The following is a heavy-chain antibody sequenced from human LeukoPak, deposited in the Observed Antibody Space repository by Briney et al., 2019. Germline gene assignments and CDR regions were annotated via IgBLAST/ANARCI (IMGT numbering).Heavy chain of an antibody. CDR3: ARGGAVERYCSSTSCYWVDAFDI. CDR2: IDPRDSYT. J-gene: IGHJ3*02. Sequence: GETLRISCKGSGYSFTSYWISWVRQMPGKGLEWMGRIDPRDSYTNYSPSFQGHVTISADQSISTASLKWSSLKASDNAMYYCARGGAVERYCSSTSCYWVDAFDIWGQGTMVTVSS. D-gene: IGHD2-2*01. CDR1: GYSFTSYW. V-gene: IGHV5-10-1*01.